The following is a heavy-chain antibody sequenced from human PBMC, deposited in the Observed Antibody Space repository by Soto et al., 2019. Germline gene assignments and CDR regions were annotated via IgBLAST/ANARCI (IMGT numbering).Heavy chain of an antibody. Sequence: QVQLVESGGGVVQPGRSLRLSCAASGFTFSSYGMHWVRQAPGKGLEWVSVISYDGSNKYYADSVKGRFTISRDNYKTTLYLQMNSLTDDDTAVYYCAKPYGDSYYGIDVWGQGTTVTASS. J-gene: IGHJ6*02. D-gene: IGHD4-17*01. CDR3: AKPYGDSYYGIDV. CDR2: ISYDGSNK. CDR1: GFTFSSYG. V-gene: IGHV3-30*18.